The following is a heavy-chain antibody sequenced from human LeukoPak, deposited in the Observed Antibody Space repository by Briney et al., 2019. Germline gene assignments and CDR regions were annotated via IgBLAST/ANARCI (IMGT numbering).Heavy chain of an antibody. D-gene: IGHD6-13*01. Sequence: SETLSLTCAVYGGSFSGYHWSWIRQPPGKGLEWIGEINHSGSTNYNPSLKSRVTISVDTSKNQFSLRLSSVTAADTAVFYCAASIAAAGRLGVFDIWGQGTMVTVSS. CDR1: GGSFSGYH. J-gene: IGHJ3*02. CDR3: AASIAAAGRLGVFDI. V-gene: IGHV4-34*01. CDR2: INHSGST.